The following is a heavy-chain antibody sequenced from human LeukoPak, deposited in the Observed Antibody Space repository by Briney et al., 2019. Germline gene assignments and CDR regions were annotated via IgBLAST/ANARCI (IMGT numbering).Heavy chain of an antibody. V-gene: IGHV3-23*01. Sequence: GGSLRLSCAASGFNFGAYAMNWVRQAPGKGLEWVSVIHHSGGATHYADSVKGRFTISRDNSKNTLYLQMNGLRVEDTAVYYCVKGGGGFNPFDSWGQGTLVTVSS. J-gene: IGHJ4*02. D-gene: IGHD2-15*01. CDR3: VKGGGGFNPFDS. CDR1: GFNFGAYA. CDR2: IHHSGGAT.